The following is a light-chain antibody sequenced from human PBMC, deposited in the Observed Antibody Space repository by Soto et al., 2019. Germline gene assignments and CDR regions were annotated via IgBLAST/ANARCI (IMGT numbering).Light chain of an antibody. Sequence: QSVLTQPASVSGSPGQSISISCTGTSSDVVTYNLVSWYQQHPGKAPTVLIYEGTKRPSGVSNRFSGSKSGNTASLTISGPQTEDEADYYCYSFAGSTTFSYVFGPGTKV. J-gene: IGLJ1*01. CDR2: EGT. CDR3: YSFAGSTTFSYV. CDR1: SSDVVTYNL. V-gene: IGLV2-23*03.